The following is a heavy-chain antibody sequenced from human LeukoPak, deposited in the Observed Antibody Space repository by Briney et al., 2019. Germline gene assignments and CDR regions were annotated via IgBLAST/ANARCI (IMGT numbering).Heavy chain of an antibody. J-gene: IGHJ6*03. V-gene: IGHV3-9*01. D-gene: IGHD5-12*01. Sequence: WIRQPPGKGLEWVSGISWNSGKIDYADFVKGRFTISRDNAKNSLYLQMNSLRVEDTALYYCAKGTWLRSPYFYMDVWGKGTTVTISS. CDR2: ISWNSGKI. CDR3: AKGTWLRSPYFYMDV.